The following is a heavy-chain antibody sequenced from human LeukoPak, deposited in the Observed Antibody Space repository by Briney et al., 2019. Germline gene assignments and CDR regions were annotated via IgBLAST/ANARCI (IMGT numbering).Heavy chain of an antibody. Sequence: TGGSLRLSCAASGFTFSNYWMHWVRQAPGKGLVWVSRINSDGSTTSCADSVKGRFTISRDNAKNTLYLQMNSLRAEDTAVYYCAKDMGRGYFDYWGQGTLVTVSS. CDR3: AKDMGRGYFDY. CDR1: GFTFSNYW. CDR2: INSDGSTT. J-gene: IGHJ4*02. D-gene: IGHD2-15*01. V-gene: IGHV3-74*01.